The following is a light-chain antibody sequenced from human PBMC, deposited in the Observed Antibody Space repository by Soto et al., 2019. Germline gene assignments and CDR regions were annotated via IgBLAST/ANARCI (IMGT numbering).Light chain of an antibody. Sequence: EIVLTQSPGTLSLSPGERAPLSCRASQSVSSSLAWYQQKPGQPPKLLIYWASTRESGVPDRFSGSGSGTDFTLTISSLQAEDVAVYYCQQYYSTPLTFGGGTKVDIK. V-gene: IGKV4-1*01. CDR2: WAS. CDR3: QQYYSTPLT. CDR1: QSVSSS. J-gene: IGKJ4*01.